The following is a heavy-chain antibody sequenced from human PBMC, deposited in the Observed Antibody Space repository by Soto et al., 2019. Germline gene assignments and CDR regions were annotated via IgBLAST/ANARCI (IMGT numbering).Heavy chain of an antibody. J-gene: IGHJ4*02. CDR3: ARDLDVTTVTTSFDS. V-gene: IGHV1-46*01. Sequence: QVQLMQSGAEVKKPGASVKVAYKTSGFTFSKYYMHWLRQVPGQGLEWVGVINPSGRTTSYAQKFLGRVTVTRDASTATVHLELNSLRSGDTAVYYCARDLDVTTVTTSFDSWGQGTLVTVSS. CDR2: INPSGRTT. D-gene: IGHD4-17*01. CDR1: GFTFSKYY.